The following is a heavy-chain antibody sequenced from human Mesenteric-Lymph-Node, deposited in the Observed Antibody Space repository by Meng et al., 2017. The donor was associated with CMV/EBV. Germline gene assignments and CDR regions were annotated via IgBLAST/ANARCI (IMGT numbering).Heavy chain of an antibody. J-gene: IGHJ3*02. CDR2: ISYDGSNK. CDR1: GFTFSSYA. Sequence: GESLKISCAASGFTFSSYAMHWVRQAPGKGLEWVAVISYDGSNKYYADSVKGRFTISRDNSKNTLYLQMNSLRAEDTAVYYCARDKAYGDEDYDAFDIWGQGTMVTVSS. V-gene: IGHV3-30-3*01. D-gene: IGHD4-17*01. CDR3: ARDKAYGDEDYDAFDI.